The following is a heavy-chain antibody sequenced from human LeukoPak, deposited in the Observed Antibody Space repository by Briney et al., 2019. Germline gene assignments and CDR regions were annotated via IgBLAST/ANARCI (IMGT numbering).Heavy chain of an antibody. J-gene: IGHJ4*02. D-gene: IGHD6-13*01. CDR1: GGSFSGHS. CDR2: INHSGST. V-gene: IGHV4-34*01. Sequence: SETLSLTCAVYGGSFSGHSWTWIRQPPGKGLEWIGEINHSGSTNYSPSLKSRVTISVDTSKNQFSLKLTSVTAADTAVYYCARGTSIPASGTGTPFDYWGQGTLVTVSS. CDR3: ARGTSIPASGTGTPFDY.